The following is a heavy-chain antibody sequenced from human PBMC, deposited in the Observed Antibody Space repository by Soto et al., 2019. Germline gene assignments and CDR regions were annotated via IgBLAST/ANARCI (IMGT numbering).Heavy chain of an antibody. Sequence: SETLSLTCTVSGGSISSYYWSWVRQPPGKGLEWIGYIYYSGSTNYNPSLKSRVTISVDTSKNQFSLKLSSVTAADTAVYYCARLESGMLDLGFDPWGQGTLVTVSS. D-gene: IGHD2-8*01. CDR2: IYYSGST. CDR1: GGSISSYY. J-gene: IGHJ5*02. V-gene: IGHV4-59*08. CDR3: ARLESGMLDLGFDP.